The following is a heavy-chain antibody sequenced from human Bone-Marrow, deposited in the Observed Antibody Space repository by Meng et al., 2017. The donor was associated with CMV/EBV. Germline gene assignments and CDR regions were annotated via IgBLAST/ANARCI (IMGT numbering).Heavy chain of an antibody. Sequence: GESLKISCAASGFTFSSYAMSWVRQAPGKGLEWVSVIYSGGSSTYYADSVKGRFTISRDNSKNTLYLQMNSLRAEDTAVYYCAKAERAAGWLDPWGQGTLVTVSS. CDR1: GFTFSSYA. D-gene: IGHD2-15*01. CDR2: IYSGGSST. J-gene: IGHJ5*02. CDR3: AKAERAAGWLDP. V-gene: IGHV3-23*03.